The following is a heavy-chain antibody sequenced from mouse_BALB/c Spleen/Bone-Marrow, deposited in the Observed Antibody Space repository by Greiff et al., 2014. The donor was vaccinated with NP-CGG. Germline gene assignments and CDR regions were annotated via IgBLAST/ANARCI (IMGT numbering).Heavy chain of an antibody. Sequence: EVMLVESGGGLVQPGGSLRLSCATSGFTFTDYYMNWVRQPPGKALEWLGFIRNKANGYTTEYSASVKSRFTISRDNSQNILHLQMNTLRADDSATYYCARDKGRVFFDYWGQGTTLTVSS. CDR3: ARDKGRVFFDY. CDR2: IRNKANGYTT. V-gene: IGHV7-3*02. CDR1: GFTFTDYY. J-gene: IGHJ2*01.